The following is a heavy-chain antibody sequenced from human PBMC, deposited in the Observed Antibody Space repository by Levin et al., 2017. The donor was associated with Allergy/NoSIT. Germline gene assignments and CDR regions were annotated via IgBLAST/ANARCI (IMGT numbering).Heavy chain of an antibody. J-gene: IGHJ4*02. CDR1: GFTFSSYG. CDR2: IWYDGSNK. D-gene: IGHD3-3*01. Sequence: PGGSLRLSCAASGFTFSSYGMHWVRQAPGKGLEWVAVIWYDGSNKYYADSVKGRFTISRDNSKNTLYLQMNSLRAEDTAVYYCARDSEGPTIFGVVQKEDYFDYWGQGTLVTVSS. CDR3: ARDSEGPTIFGVVQKEDYFDY. V-gene: IGHV3-33*01.